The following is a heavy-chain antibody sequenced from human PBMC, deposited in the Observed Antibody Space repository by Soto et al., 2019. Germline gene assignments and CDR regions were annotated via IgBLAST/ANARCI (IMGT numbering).Heavy chain of an antibody. D-gene: IGHD6-13*01. Sequence: SVKVSWKASGGTFSSYAISWVRQAPGQGLEWMGGIIPIFGTANYAQKFQGRVTITADESTSTAYMELSSLRSEDTAVYYCAREREGAAGTFYYYYGMDVWGQGTTVTVSS. CDR1: GGTFSSYA. J-gene: IGHJ6*02. CDR3: AREREGAAGTFYYYYGMDV. V-gene: IGHV1-69*13. CDR2: IIPIFGTA.